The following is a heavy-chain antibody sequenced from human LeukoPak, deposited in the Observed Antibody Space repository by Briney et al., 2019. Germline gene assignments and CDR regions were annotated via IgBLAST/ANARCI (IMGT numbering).Heavy chain of an antibody. J-gene: IGHJ6*02. CDR3: AKATPVGDYYYYGMDV. CDR1: GFTFDDYA. V-gene: IGHV3-9*01. CDR2: ISWNSGSI. Sequence: GRSLRLSCAASGFTFDDYAMHWVRQAPGKGLEWVSGISWNSGSIGYADSVKGRFTISSDNAKNSLYLQMNSLRAEDTALYYCAKATPVGDYYYYGMDVWGQGPTVTVSS. D-gene: IGHD3-10*01.